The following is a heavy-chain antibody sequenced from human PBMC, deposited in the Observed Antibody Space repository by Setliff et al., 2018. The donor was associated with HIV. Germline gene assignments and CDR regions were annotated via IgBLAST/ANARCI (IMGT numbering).Heavy chain of an antibody. CDR1: GYSLSELT. J-gene: IGHJ3*02. Sequence: ASVKVSCKVSGYSLSELTMHWVRQAPGKGLDWMGGYDPEDDEIIYAQKFQGRVTMTEDTSTDTAYVELTSLRSDDTTVYYCATEIVVVPAARGDAFDIWGQGTMVTVSS. D-gene: IGHD2-2*01. V-gene: IGHV1-24*01. CDR3: ATEIVVVPAARGDAFDI. CDR2: YDPEDDEI.